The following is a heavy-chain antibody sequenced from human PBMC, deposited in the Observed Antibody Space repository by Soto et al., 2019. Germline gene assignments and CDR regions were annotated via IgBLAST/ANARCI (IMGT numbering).Heavy chain of an antibody. CDR3: TRKCYIYGDLDSYYFDL. V-gene: IGHV1-3*01. Sequence: ASVKVSCKASGYTFSRYAMHWVGQAPGQWPQWMGWINAATGDTIYSEKLQGRVTFTRDTSAITTYMELSSLRSEDTAVYYCTRKCYIYGDLDSYYFDLWGQGTQVTVSS. CDR1: GYTFSRYA. CDR2: INAATGDT. D-gene: IGHD2-21*02. J-gene: IGHJ4*02.